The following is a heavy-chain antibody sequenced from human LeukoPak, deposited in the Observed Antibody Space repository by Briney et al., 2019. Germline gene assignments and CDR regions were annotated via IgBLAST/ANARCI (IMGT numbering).Heavy chain of an antibody. V-gene: IGHV3-23*01. CDR3: AKDISWLADY. D-gene: IGHD6-19*01. J-gene: IGHJ4*02. CDR1: GFTFSNHG. CDR2: VSPPGGGT. Sequence: PGGSLRLSCAASGFTFSNHGMNWVRQAPGKGLEWLSGVSPPGGGTYYADSVKGRFTISRDDSKNTLYLQMNSLRAEDTAVYYCAKDISWLADYWGQGTLVTVSS.